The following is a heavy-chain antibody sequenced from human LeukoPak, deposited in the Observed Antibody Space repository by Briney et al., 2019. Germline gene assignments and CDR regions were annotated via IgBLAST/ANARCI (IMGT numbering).Heavy chain of an antibody. Sequence: SQTLSLTCTVSGGSISSGVYCWSWIRQRPGEGLQWIGYICSSGSAYYNPSLKSRVTMSIDTSNNQFSLKLNSVTAADTAVYYCARDGGGSLYGMDVWGQGTTVTVSS. CDR1: GGSISSGVYC. CDR2: ICSSGSA. CDR3: ARDGGGSLYGMDV. V-gene: IGHV4-31*03. J-gene: IGHJ6*02. D-gene: IGHD2-15*01.